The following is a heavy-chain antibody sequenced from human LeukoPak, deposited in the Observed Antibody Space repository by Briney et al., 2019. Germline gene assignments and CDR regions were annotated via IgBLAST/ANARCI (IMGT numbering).Heavy chain of an antibody. V-gene: IGHV1-69*05. D-gene: IGHD2-15*01. CDR2: IIPIFGTA. J-gene: IGHJ4*02. Sequence: ASVKVSCKASGGTFSSYAIGWVRQAPGQGLEWMGGIIPIFGTANYAQKFQGRVTITTDESTSTAYMELSSLRSEDTAVYYCARDDCSGGSCYFDYWGQGTLVTVSS. CDR3: ARDDCSGGSCYFDY. CDR1: GGTFSSYA.